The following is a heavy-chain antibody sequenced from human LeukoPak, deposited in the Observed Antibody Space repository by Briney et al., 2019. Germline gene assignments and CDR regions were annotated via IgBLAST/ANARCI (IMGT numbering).Heavy chain of an antibody. CDR2: IIPIFGTA. D-gene: IGHD5-18*01. CDR3: ARGARGYSYGYVDY. Sequence: ASVKASCKASGGTFSSYAISWVRQAPGQGLEWMGRIIPIFGTANYAQKFQGRVTITADKSTSTAYMELSSLRSEDTAVYYCARGARGYSYGYVDYWGQGTLVTVSS. V-gene: IGHV1-69*06. CDR1: GGTFSSYA. J-gene: IGHJ4*02.